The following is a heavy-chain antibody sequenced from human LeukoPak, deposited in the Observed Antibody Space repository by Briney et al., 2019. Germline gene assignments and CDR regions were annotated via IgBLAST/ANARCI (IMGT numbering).Heavy chain of an antibody. CDR1: GFTFSSYA. D-gene: IGHD2-15*01. V-gene: IGHV3-23*01. CDR2: ISGSGDT. CDR3: ARDPWGAVAATFY. Sequence: GGSLRLSCAASGFTFSSYAMGWVRQAPGKGLEWVSAISGSGDTYYADSVKGRFTISRDNSKNTLYLQMNSLRAEDTAVYYCARDPWGAVAATFYWGQGTLVTVSS. J-gene: IGHJ4*02.